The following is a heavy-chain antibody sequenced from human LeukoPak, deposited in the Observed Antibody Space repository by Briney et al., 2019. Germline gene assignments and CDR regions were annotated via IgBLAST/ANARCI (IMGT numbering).Heavy chain of an antibody. J-gene: IGHJ4*02. CDR3: ARVGVGETGGRLFDY. V-gene: IGHV4-59*12. Sequence: SETLSLTCTVSGGSISSYHWSWIRQPPGKGLECIGFIYYSGSTYYNPSLKSRVTISVDTSKNQCSLKVRSVTAADTAVYYCARVGVGETGGRLFDYWGQGTLVTVSS. CDR1: GGSISSYH. D-gene: IGHD1-26*01. CDR2: IYYSGST.